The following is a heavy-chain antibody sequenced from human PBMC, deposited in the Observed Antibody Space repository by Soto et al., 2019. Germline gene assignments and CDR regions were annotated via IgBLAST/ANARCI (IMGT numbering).Heavy chain of an antibody. Sequence: GGSLRLSCAASGFTFSDYYMSWIRQAPGKGLEWVSYISSSSTTIYYADSVKGRFTISRDNAKNSLFLQMNSLRAEDTAVYYCARVGARGYEYIWGSPRGLDYWGQGALVTVSS. CDR2: ISSSSTTI. J-gene: IGHJ4*02. D-gene: IGHD3-16*01. V-gene: IGHV3-11*01. CDR3: ARVGARGYEYIWGSPRGLDY. CDR1: GFTFSDYY.